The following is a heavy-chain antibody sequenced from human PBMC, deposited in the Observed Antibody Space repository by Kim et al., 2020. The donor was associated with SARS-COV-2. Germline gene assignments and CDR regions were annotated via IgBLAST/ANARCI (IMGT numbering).Heavy chain of an antibody. CDR1: GFTFSSYA. D-gene: IGHD5-12*01. CDR3: AKDLKSRPRRYTYSYYG. Sequence: GGSLRLSCAASGFTFSSYAMHWVRQAPGKGLEWVAVISYDGSNKNYADSVKGRFTISRDNSKNTLHLQMNSLRAEDTAVYYCAKDLKSRPRRYTYSYYG. V-gene: IGHV3-30-3*01. CDR2: ISYDGSNK. J-gene: IGHJ6*01.